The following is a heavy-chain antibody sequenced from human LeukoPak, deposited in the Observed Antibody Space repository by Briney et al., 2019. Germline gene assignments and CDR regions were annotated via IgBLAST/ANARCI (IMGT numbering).Heavy chain of an antibody. V-gene: IGHV3-30-3*01. Sequence: PGRSLRLSCAASGFTFSNHAMHWVRQAPRKGLEWVAVISYDGTNEYYADSVKGRFTISRDNSRSSLYMQVDSLGTEDTAIYYCARDSSPIPAAIFDFWGQGTLVTVSS. CDR2: ISYDGTNE. D-gene: IGHD2-2*01. CDR1: GFTFSNHA. CDR3: ARDSSPIPAAIFDF. J-gene: IGHJ4*02.